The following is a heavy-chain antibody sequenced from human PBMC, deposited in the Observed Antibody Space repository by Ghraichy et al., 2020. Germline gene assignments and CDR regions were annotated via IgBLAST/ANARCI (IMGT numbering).Heavy chain of an antibody. J-gene: IGHJ5*02. Sequence: ASVKVSCKASGYTFTSYSMHWVRQAPGQGLEWMGFINPSGGSTSYAQKFQGRVTMTRDTSTSTVYMELSSLRSEDTAVYYCARRSPFWSGSPSNWFDPWGQGTLVTVSS. CDR1: GYTFTSYS. CDR2: INPSGGST. CDR3: ARRSPFWSGSPSNWFDP. V-gene: IGHV1-46*01. D-gene: IGHD3-3*01.